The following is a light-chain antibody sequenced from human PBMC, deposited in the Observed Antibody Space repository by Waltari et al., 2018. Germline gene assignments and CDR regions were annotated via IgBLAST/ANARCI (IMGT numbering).Light chain of an antibody. J-gene: IGKJ1*01. CDR1: QSISTW. CDR3: QQYDSSRT. V-gene: IGKV1-5*03. CDR2: KAS. Sequence: DIQMTQSPSTLSASVGDRVTITCRASQSISTWLAWYQQEPGKAPKLLIYKASSLESGVPSRFSGSGSGTEFTLTISSLQPDDFATYYCQQYDSSRTFGQGTKVEIK.